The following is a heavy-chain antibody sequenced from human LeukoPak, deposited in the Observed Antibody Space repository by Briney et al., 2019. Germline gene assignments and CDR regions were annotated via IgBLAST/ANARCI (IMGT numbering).Heavy chain of an antibody. J-gene: IGHJ4*02. D-gene: IGHD1-26*01. CDR2: TKEDGSEK. CDR1: GFTFSMHW. V-gene: IGHV3-7*01. CDR3: VRDDSRYGGSPGY. Sequence: AGGSLRLSCAASGFTFSMHWMSWVRQAPGEGLEWVANTKEDGSEKYYVDSVTGRFTISRDNAKNSLYLQMNSLRAEDTAVYYCVRDDSRYGGSPGYWGQGTLVIV.